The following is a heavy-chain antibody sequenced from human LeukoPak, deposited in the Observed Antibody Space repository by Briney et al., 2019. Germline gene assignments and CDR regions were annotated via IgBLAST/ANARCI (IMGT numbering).Heavy chain of an antibody. CDR2: ISAYNGNT. V-gene: IGHV1-18*01. J-gene: IGHJ4*02. CDR3: ARDAPHYYDSSGYYFDY. D-gene: IGHD3-22*01. Sequence: ASVKVSCKASGYTFTSYGISWVRQAPGQGLEWMGWISAYNGNTNYAQKLQGRVTMTTDTSTSTAYMELRSLRSDDTAVYYCARDAPHYYDSSGYYFDYWGQGTLVTVSS. CDR1: GYTFTSYG.